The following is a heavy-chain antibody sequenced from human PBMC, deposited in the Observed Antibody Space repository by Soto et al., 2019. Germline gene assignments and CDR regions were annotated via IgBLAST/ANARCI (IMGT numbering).Heavy chain of an antibody. J-gene: IGHJ5*02. CDR2: ISGSGGST. CDR3: AKSPLLWFGEPICWFDP. Sequence: GGSLRLSCAASGFTFSSYAMSWVRQAPGKGLEWVSAISGSGGSTYYADSVKGRFTISRDNSKNTLYLQMNSLRAEDTAVYYCAKSPLLWFGEPICWFDPWGQGTLVTVSS. V-gene: IGHV3-23*01. D-gene: IGHD3-10*01. CDR1: GFTFSSYA.